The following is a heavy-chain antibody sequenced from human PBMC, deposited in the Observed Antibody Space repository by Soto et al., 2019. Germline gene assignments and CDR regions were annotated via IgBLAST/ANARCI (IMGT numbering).Heavy chain of an antibody. V-gene: IGHV1-18*01. J-gene: IGHJ4*02. CDR2: ISAYNGNT. CDR3: ARGTTYGWSQGYYFDY. D-gene: IGHD6-19*01. Sequence: QVHLVQSGAEVKKPGASVKVSCKASGYTFTSYGISWLRQAPGQGLEWMGWISAYNGNTNYAQKLQGRVTMTTDTSTSTAYMELRSRRSDDTAVYYCARGTTYGWSQGYYFDYWGQGTLVTFSS. CDR1: GYTFTSYG.